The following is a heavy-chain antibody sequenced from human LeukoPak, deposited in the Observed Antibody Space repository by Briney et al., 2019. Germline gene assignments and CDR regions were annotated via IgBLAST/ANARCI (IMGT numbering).Heavy chain of an antibody. J-gene: IGHJ6*03. CDR3: ARLYYGGITYYYYYMDV. CDR2: IYHSGST. D-gene: IGHD4-23*01. CDR1: GFSISSGYY. Sequence: SETLSLTCAVSGFSISSGYYWGWIRQPPGKGLEWIGSIYHSGSTYYNPSLKSRVTISVDTSKNQFSLKLSSVTAADTAVYYCARLYYGGITYYYYYMDVWGKGTTVTVSS. V-gene: IGHV4-38-2*01.